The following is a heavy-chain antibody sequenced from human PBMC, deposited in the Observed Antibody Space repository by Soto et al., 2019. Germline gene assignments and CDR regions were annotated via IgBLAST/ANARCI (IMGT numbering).Heavy chain of an antibody. D-gene: IGHD1-1*01. CDR1: VCSITSTVYY. J-gene: IGHJ5*01. CDR2: IYYDGST. CDR3: ARRGRARWRTWLES. V-gene: IGHV4-39*01. Sequence: SSTXSLTCSVSVCSITSTVYYLCWIRQSPGKGLEWIGNIYYDGSTFYNPSLKSRVTISVDTSKRQFSLRVSSVTAADTAVYYCARRGRARWRTWLESWGPGTLVTVYS.